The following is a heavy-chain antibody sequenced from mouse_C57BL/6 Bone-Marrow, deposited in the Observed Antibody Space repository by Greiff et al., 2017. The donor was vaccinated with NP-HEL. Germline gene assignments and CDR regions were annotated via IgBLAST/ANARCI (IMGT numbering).Heavy chain of an antibody. J-gene: IGHJ2*01. D-gene: IGHD1-1*01. CDR1: GYTFTSYW. Sequence: QVQLQQPGAELVKPGASVKLSCKASGYTFTSYWMHWVKQRPGQGLEWIGMIHPNSGSTNYNEKFKSKATLTVDKSSSTAYMQLSSLTSEDSAVLYCAREDYYGSSLDYWGQGTTLTVSS. CDR3: AREDYYGSSLDY. V-gene: IGHV1-64*01. CDR2: IHPNSGST.